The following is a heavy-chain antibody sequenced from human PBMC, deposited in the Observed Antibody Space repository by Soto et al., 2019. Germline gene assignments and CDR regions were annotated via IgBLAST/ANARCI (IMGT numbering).Heavy chain of an antibody. D-gene: IGHD2-2*01. CDR2: IYSTENT. J-gene: IGHJ6*02. CDR1: GGSVSSYSFV. Sequence: GALSLTCTVSGGSVSSYSFVWGWLSQSNGEGREWIGIIYSTENTYYHPSRPSRVTRSADTSMNEFSLRLSSVTAADTAVYYCVILSEYCVSTGCHGYYGMDLWGQGTTVTVSS. CDR3: VILSEYCVSTGCHGYYGMDL. V-gene: IGHV4-39*01.